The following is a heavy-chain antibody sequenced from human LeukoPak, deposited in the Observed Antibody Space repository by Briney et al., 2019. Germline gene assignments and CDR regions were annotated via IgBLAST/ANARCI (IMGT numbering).Heavy chain of an antibody. CDR1: GDSVSSSPYY. D-gene: IGHD5-24*01. Sequence: PSETLSLTCSVSGDSVSSSPYYWGWIRQPPGKGPEWIGNTFSTSTLYNASLRSRVTILVDTSKNQFSLKLTSATAADTAIYYCARYKFHNYFDPWGQGTLVVVSS. J-gene: IGHJ5*02. V-gene: IGHV4-61*01. CDR3: ARYKFHNYFDP. CDR2: TFSTST.